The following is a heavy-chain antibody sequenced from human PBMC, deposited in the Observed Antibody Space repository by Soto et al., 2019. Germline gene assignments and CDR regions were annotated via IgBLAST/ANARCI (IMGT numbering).Heavy chain of an antibody. CDR3: AREPLLTESGSWGFDS. V-gene: IGHV3-23*01. CDR2: ITFSGGSA. J-gene: IGHJ4*02. Sequence: GGSLRLSCAASGFTFRNYPMSWVRQAPGKGLEWVSGITFSGGSAYYADSVRGRFIISRDNSKNTVSVQMNSLRDDDTAVYYCAREPLLTESGSWGFDSWAQGVLVTVSS. CDR1: GFTFRNYP. D-gene: IGHD3-10*01.